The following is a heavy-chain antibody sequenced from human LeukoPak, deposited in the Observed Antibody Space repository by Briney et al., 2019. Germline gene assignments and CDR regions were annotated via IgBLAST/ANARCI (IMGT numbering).Heavy chain of an antibody. V-gene: IGHV1-69*06. CDR2: IILIFGTA. J-gene: IGHJ3*02. CDR3: ASPFWRHDHAFDI. CDR1: GGTFTIYT. Sequence: SVKVSPKASGGTFTIYTISWVRHGPGQGLGWVGGIILIFGTANYAQKLQGRVTITADISTSTAYMELSSLRSEDTAVYYCASPFWRHDHAFDIWGQGTMVTVSS. D-gene: IGHD3-3*01.